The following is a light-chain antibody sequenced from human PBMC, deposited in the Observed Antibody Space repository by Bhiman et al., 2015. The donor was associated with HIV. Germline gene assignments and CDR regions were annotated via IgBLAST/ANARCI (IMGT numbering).Light chain of an antibody. J-gene: IGLJ3*02. V-gene: IGLV1-40*01. CDR2: GNN. Sequence: QSVLTQPPSVSGAPGQRVTISCIGSSSNIGADYRVHWYQQLPGTAPKLLIFGNNERPSGVPDRFSGSKSGNSASLAITGLQAEDEADYYCQSYDNSLSGWVFGGGTKLTVL. CDR3: QSYDNSLSGWV. CDR1: SSNIGADYR.